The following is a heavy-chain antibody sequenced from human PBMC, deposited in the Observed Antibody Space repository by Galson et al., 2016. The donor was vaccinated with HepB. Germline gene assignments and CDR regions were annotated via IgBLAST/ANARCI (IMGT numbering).Heavy chain of an antibody. CDR2: ITPSGRST. CDR1: GYTFTSFY. CDR3: ARAYLGFADWWIDY. V-gene: IGHV1-46*01. J-gene: IGHJ4*02. D-gene: IGHD3/OR15-3a*01. Sequence: SVKVSCKASGYTFTSFYMHWVRQAPGQGLERMGVITPSGRSTSYAQNFQGRVTISVDTSKNQFSLKLHSVTVADTAVYFCARAYLGFADWWIDYWGQGTLVTVSS.